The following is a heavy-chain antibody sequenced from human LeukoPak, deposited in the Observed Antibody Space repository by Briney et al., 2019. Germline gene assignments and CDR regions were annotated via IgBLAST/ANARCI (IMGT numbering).Heavy chain of an antibody. Sequence: GGSLRLSCAASGFTFSSYAMHWVRQAPGKGLEWVAVISYDGSNKYYADSVKGRFTISRDNSKNTLYLQMNSLRAEDTAVYYCAREGSSGYEFDYWGQGTLVTVSS. CDR3: AREGSSGYEFDY. CDR2: ISYDGSNK. J-gene: IGHJ4*02. D-gene: IGHD3-22*01. CDR1: GFTFSSYA. V-gene: IGHV3-30*01.